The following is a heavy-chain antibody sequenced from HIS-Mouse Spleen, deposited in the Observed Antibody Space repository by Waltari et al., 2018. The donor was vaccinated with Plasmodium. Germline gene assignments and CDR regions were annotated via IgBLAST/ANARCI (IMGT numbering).Heavy chain of an antibody. CDR2: IYYSGST. CDR3: ARDRITGTSYFDY. V-gene: IGHV4-39*07. J-gene: IGHJ4*02. D-gene: IGHD1-7*01. Sequence: QLQLQESGTGLVQPSEILFLTCTVTDGSTSSSNYYWGWILQPPGKGLDWVVSIYYSGSTYYNPSLKSRVTISVDTSKNQFSLKLSSVTAADTAVYYCARDRITGTSYFDYWGQGTLVTVSS. CDR1: DGSTSSSNYY.